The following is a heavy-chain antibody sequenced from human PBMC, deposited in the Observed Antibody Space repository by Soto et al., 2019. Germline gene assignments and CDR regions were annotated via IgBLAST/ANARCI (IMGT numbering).Heavy chain of an antibody. V-gene: IGHV2-5*02. D-gene: IGHD4-17*01. J-gene: IGHJ4*02. CDR2: IYWDNDK. Sequence: QITLKESGPTLVKPTQTLTLTCTFSGFSLSTSGVGVGWIRQPPGKALEWLALIYWDNDKRYSPSLRSRVTITKDTSKTHVVLTMTNMDPVDAATYYCAHTPTVTGGFDYWGQGTLVTVSS. CDR1: GFSLSTSGVG. CDR3: AHTPTVTGGFDY.